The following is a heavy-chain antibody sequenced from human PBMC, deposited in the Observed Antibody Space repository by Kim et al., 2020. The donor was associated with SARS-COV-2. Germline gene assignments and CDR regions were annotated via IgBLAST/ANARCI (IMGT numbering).Heavy chain of an antibody. CDR2: ISYNGSNR. CDR3: AKNQLRFLEWLLPTDWYFDL. CDR1: GFTFSSYA. Sequence: GGSLRLSCEVSGFTFSSYAMHWVRQAPGKGLEWVATISYNGSNRYYADSVKGRFTITRDSFRNTLDLQMNSLRTEDTAVYYCAKNQLRFLEWLLPTDWYFDLWGRGTLVTVSS. J-gene: IGHJ2*01. D-gene: IGHD3-3*01. V-gene: IGHV3-30-3*02.